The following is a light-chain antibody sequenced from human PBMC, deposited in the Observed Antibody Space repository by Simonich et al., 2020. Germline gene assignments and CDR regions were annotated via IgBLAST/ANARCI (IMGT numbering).Light chain of an antibody. CDR2: DVS. J-gene: IGLJ3*02. V-gene: IGLV2-14*01. CDR1: TSDVVSYNY. CDR3: SSYTSSSTWV. Sequence: QPALTQPASGSGSLGRPSTIPCPGTTSDVVSYNYVSWYQQHPGKAPKLMIYDVSKRPSGVSNRFSGSKSGNTASLTSSGLQAEDEADYYCSSYTSSSTWVFGGGTKLTVL.